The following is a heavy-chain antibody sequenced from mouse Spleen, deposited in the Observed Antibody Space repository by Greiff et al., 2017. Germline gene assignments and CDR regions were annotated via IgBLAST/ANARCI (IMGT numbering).Heavy chain of an antibody. CDR3: TSGSSPYYFDY. V-gene: IGHV6-6*01. CDR1: GFTFSDAW. CDR2: IRNKANNHAT. J-gene: IGHJ2*01. D-gene: IGHD1-1*01. Sequence: EVNVVESGGGLVQPGGSMKLSCAASGFTFSDAWMDWVRQSPEKGLEWVAEIRNKANNHATYYAESVKGRFTISRDDSKSSVYLQMNSLRAEDTGIYYCTSGSSPYYFDYWGQGTTLTVSS.